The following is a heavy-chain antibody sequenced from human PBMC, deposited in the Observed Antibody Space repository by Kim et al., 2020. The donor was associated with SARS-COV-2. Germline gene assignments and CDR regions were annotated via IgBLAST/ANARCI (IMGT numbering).Heavy chain of an antibody. Sequence: ASVKVSCKASGYTFTGYYMHWVRQAPGQGLEWMGRINPNSGGTNYAQKFQGRVTMTRDTSISTAYMELSRLRSDCTAVYYCARDVAGNPSHFDYWGQGTLVTVSS. V-gene: IGHV1-2*06. CDR3: ARDVAGNPSHFDY. CDR2: INPNSGGT. CDR1: GYTFTGYY. D-gene: IGHD6-19*01. J-gene: IGHJ4*02.